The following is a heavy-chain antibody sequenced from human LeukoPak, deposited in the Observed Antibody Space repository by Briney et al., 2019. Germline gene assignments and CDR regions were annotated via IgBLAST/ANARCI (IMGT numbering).Heavy chain of an antibody. Sequence: SETLSLTCAVYGGSFSSYYWSWIRQPPGKGLEWIGEINHSGSTNYNPSLKSRVTISVDTSKNQFSLKLSSVTAADTAVYYCARGWYSSSHDAFDIWGQGTMVTVSS. D-gene: IGHD6-13*01. CDR1: GGSFSSYY. CDR3: ARGWYSSSHDAFDI. V-gene: IGHV4-34*01. CDR2: INHSGST. J-gene: IGHJ3*02.